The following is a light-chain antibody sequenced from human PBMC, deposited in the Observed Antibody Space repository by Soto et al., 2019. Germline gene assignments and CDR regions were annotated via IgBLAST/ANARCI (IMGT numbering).Light chain of an antibody. V-gene: IGKV1-39*01. J-gene: IGKJ1*01. CDR3: QQSYSRPPT. CDR1: QSISNH. CDR2: AAS. Sequence: DIQMTQAPSSLSASVEDRVTITCRASQSISNHLNWYQQKPGKAPKLLIFAASSLQSGVPSRFSGSRSGPDFTLTISSLQPEDFATYYCQQSYSRPPTFGQGTKMDI.